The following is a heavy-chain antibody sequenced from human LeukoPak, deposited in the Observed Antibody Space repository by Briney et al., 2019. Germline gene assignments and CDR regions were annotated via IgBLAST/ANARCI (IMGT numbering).Heavy chain of an antibody. CDR1: GYTINSYA. D-gene: IGHD1-1*01. Sequence: ASVKVSCKASGYTINSYAMNWVRQAPGQGLEWMGWINTNTGNPTYAQGFTGRFVFSLDTSVSTAYLQISSLKAEDTAIYYCARVVSTFWNGGQLQYWGQGTLVTVSS. V-gene: IGHV7-4-1*02. CDR3: ARVVSTFWNGGQLQY. J-gene: IGHJ4*02. CDR2: INTNTGNP.